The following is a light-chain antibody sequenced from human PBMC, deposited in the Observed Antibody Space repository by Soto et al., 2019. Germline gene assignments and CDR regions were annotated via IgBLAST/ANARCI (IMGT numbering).Light chain of an antibody. J-gene: IGKJ1*01. CDR3: QKDNTVPRT. Sequence: DIQMTQSPSSLSSSVGERVTITCRASQGISHFLAWYQQKPGKVPKLLIYAASILQSGVPPRFSGSGAGTVFTLTISSLQPEDVASYYCQKDNTVPRTFGQGTKVEI. CDR1: QGISHF. V-gene: IGKV1-27*01. CDR2: AAS.